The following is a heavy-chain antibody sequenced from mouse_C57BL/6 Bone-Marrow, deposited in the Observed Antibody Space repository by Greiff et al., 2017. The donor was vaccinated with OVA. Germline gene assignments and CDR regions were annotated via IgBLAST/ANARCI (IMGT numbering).Heavy chain of an antibody. J-gene: IGHJ3*01. D-gene: IGHD2-4*01. CDR1: GYTFTTYP. Sequence: QVHVKQSGAELVKPGASVKMSCKASGYTFTTYPIEWMKQNHGKSLEWIGNFHPYNDDTKYNEKFKGKATLTVEKSSSTVYLELSRLTSDDSAVYYCARGGFYDYDAFAYWGQGTLVTVSA. V-gene: IGHV1-47*01. CDR3: ARGGFYDYDAFAY. CDR2: FHPYNDDT.